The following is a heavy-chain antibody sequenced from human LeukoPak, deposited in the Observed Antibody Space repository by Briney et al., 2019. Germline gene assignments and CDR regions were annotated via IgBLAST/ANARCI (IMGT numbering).Heavy chain of an antibody. Sequence: GGSLRLSCAASGFTFSTYAMSWVRQAPGKGLEWVAAISGGIMINTYYTDSVKGRFTISRDNSKNTLYLQMSSLRDDDTAVYYCAKDPVVGAPHVFDIWGQGTMVTVSS. V-gene: IGHV3-23*01. J-gene: IGHJ3*02. D-gene: IGHD3-16*02. CDR2: ISGGIMINT. CDR3: AKDPVVGAPHVFDI. CDR1: GFTFSTYA.